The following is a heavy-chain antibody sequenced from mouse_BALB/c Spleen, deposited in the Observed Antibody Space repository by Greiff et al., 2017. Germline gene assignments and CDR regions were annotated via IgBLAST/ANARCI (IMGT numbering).Heavy chain of an antibody. V-gene: IGHV1S81*02. Sequence: QVQLQQSGAELVKPGASVKLSCKASGYTFTSYYMYWVKQRPGQGLEWIGEINPSNGGTNFNEKFKSKATLTVDKSSSTAYMQLSSLTSEDSAVYNCTRLGVYYGSSPYFDYWGQGTTLTVSS. J-gene: IGHJ2*01. CDR3: TRLGVYYGSSPYFDY. D-gene: IGHD1-1*01. CDR2: INPSNGGT. CDR1: GYTFTSYY.